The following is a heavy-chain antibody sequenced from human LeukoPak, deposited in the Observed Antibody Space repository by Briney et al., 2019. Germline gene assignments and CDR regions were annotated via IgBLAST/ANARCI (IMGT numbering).Heavy chain of an antibody. Sequence: SETLSLTCTVSGGSISSSSYYWGWIRQPPGKGLEWIGSIYYSGSTYYNPSLKSRVTISVDTSKNQFSLKLSSVTAADTAVYYCARHGYYDSLEDIWGQGTMVTVSS. CDR2: IYYSGST. CDR3: ARHGYYDSLEDI. J-gene: IGHJ3*02. V-gene: IGHV4-39*01. CDR1: GGSISSSSYY. D-gene: IGHD3-22*01.